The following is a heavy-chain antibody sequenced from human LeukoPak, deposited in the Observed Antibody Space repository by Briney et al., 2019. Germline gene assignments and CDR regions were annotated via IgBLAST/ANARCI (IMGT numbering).Heavy chain of an antibody. J-gene: IGHJ4*02. CDR2: IYHSGNT. CDR3: ARAAGSTFGFTPDY. V-gene: IGHV4-38-2*02. D-gene: IGHD3-16*01. Sequence: SSETLSLTCTVSGYSISTSYYWGWIRPPPGKGLEWIGSIYHSGNTYYNPSLKSRVTISVDTSKNQFSLNLSSVTAADTAVYYCARAAGSTFGFTPDYWGQGTLVTVSS. CDR1: GYSISTSYY.